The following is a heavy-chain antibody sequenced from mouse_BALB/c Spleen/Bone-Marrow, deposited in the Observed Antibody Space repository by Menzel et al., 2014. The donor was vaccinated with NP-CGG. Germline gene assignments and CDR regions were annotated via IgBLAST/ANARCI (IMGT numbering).Heavy chain of an antibody. D-gene: IGHD2-3*01. J-gene: IGHJ4*01. Sequence: EVMLVESGAGLVKPGGSLNLSCAASGFTFSSYGMSWVRQTPDKRMELVATINSNGGSTYYPDSVKGRFTISRDNAKNTLYLQMSRLKSEDTAMYYCARDGYYVFYAMDYWGQGTSVTVSS. V-gene: IGHV5-6-3*01. CDR2: INSNGGST. CDR1: GFTFSSYG. CDR3: ARDGYYVFYAMDY.